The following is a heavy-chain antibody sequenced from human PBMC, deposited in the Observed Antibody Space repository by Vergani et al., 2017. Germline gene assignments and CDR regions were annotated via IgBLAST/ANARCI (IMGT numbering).Heavy chain of an antibody. D-gene: IGHD3-10*01. CDR3: ARWNYYGSGTYVDP. V-gene: IGHV3-30*14. CDR2: ISYDGSNK. CDR1: GFTFSSYA. J-gene: IGHJ5*02. Sequence: QVQLVESGGGVVQPGRSLRLSCAASGFTFSSYAMHWVRQAPGKGLEWVAVISYDGSNKYYADSVKGRVTISRDTPKNTLHLQINNLRVEDTAVYYCARWNYYGSGTYVDPWVQGTLVTVSS.